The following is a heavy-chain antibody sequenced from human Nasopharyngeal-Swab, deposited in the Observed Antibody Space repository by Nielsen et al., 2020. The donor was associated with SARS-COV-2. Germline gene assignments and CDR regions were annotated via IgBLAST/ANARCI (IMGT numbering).Heavy chain of an antibody. CDR2: ISSSSDTT. Sequence: GESLKISCAASGFTFSTYNMNWVRQAPGKGLEWVSYISSSSDTTYYADSVKGRFTISRDNAKNTLYLQMNSLRAEDTAIYYCASDLSGRGDYWGQGTLVTVAS. J-gene: IGHJ4*02. CDR1: GFTFSTYN. CDR3: ASDLSGRGDY. V-gene: IGHV3-48*04. D-gene: IGHD6-19*01.